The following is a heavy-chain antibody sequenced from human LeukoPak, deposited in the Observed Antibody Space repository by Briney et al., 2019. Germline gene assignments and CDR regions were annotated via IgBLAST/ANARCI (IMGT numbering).Heavy chain of an antibody. V-gene: IGHV3-7*01. D-gene: IGHD4-17*01. CDR3: ARGQDYGDYLNY. CDR1: GFTFNRHW. Sequence: GGSLRLSCAASGFTFNRHWMSWVRQAPGKGLEWVASIKQDGSEKYYVDSVKGRFIISRDNAKNSLSLQMNSLRAEDTAMYYCARGQDYGDYLNYWGQGTLVTVSS. J-gene: IGHJ4*02. CDR2: IKQDGSEK.